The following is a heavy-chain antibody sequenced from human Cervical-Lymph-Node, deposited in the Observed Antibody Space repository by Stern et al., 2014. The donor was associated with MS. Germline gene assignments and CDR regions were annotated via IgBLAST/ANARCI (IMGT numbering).Heavy chain of an antibody. Sequence: EVQLLESGGGLVQPGGSLRLSCAASGFTFSSYWMHWVRQAPGKGLAGVSRINSDGSSTSYAASVKGRFTISQDNANNTLYLQMNSLRAEDTAVYYCARDSSGISFDYWGQGTLVTVSS. D-gene: IGHD1-14*01. V-gene: IGHV3-74*01. J-gene: IGHJ4*02. CDR1: GFTFSSYW. CDR2: INSDGSST. CDR3: ARDSSGISFDY.